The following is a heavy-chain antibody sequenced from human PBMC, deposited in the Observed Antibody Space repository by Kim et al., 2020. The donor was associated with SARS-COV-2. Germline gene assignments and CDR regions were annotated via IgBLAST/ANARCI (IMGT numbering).Heavy chain of an antibody. CDR1: GFTFSSYA. J-gene: IGHJ1*01. CDR3: AREASASFGI. V-gene: IGHV3-23*01. CDR2: ITDAGVP. D-gene: IGHD3-16*01. Sequence: GGSLRLSCAASGFTFSSYAMNWVRQAPGKGLEWVSGITDAGVPYQADSVKGRFTISRDNAKKTLHLQMNGLRAEDAAVYYCAREASASFGIWGQGTRVT.